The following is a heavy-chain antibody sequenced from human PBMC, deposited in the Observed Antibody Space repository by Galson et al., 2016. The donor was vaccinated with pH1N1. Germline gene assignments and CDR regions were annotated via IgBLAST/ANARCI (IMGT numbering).Heavy chain of an antibody. J-gene: IGHJ3*02. D-gene: IGHD3-10*01. CDR2: ISSGGTYA. CDR3: ARDLVRGAAFDI. Sequence: SCAASGFTFSDYYMTWLRQAPGKGLEWVSQISSGGTYANYEDSVKGRFTISRHNAKNSVFLQMNSLRVDDTAVYYCARDLVRGAAFDIWGQGTTVIVSS. V-gene: IGHV3-11*05. CDR1: GFTFSDYY.